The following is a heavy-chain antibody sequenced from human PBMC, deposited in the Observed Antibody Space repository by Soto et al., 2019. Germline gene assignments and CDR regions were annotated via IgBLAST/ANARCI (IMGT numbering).Heavy chain of an antibody. CDR2: ISAYNGNT. V-gene: IGHV1-18*04. CDR1: GYTFTSYG. J-gene: IGHJ4*02. D-gene: IGHD3-22*01. CDR3: ARRRSGDYYDSSASKTYYFDY. Sequence: GASVKVSCKASGYTFTSYGISWVRQAPGQGLEWMGWISAYNGNTNYAQKLQGRVTMTTDTSTSTAYMELRSLRSDDTAVYYCARRRSGDYYDSSASKTYYFDYWGQGTLVTVSS.